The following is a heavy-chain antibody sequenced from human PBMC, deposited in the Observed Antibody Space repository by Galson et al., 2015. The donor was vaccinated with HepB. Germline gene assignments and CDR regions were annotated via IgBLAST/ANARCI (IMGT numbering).Heavy chain of an antibody. CDR2: INTNTGNP. D-gene: IGHD1-26*01. J-gene: IGHJ4*02. V-gene: IGHV7-4-1*02. CDR3: ARDRDSGSYSFYFDD. CDR1: GYTFSSYL. Sequence: SVKVSCKASGYTFSSYLMNWVRQAPGQGLEWMGWINTNTGNPTYAQGFTGRFVFSLDTSVSTAYQQISSLKAEDTAVYYCARDRDSGSYSFYFDDWGQGTLVTVSS.